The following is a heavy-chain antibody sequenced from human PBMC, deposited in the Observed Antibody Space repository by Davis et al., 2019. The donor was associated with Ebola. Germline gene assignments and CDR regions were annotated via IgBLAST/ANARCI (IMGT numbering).Heavy chain of an antibody. CDR3: ARGGEWELSYYFDY. Sequence: SETLSLTCTVSGGSISSYYWSWIRQPPGKGLEWIGYIYYSGSTNYNPSLKSRVTISVDTSKNQFSLKLSSVTAAGTAVYYCARGGEWELSYYFDYWGQGTLVTVSS. CDR1: GGSISSYY. J-gene: IGHJ4*02. CDR2: IYYSGST. D-gene: IGHD1-26*01. V-gene: IGHV4-59*01.